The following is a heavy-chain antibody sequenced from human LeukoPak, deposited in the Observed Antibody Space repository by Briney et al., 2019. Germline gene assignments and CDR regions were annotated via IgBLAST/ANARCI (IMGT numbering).Heavy chain of an antibody. CDR3: AKDSGNSGWYVDN. J-gene: IGHJ4*02. CDR1: GFTFSSYW. CDR2: ISSSGVGT. Sequence: GGSLRLSCAASGFTFSSYWMHWVRQAPGKGLVWVSSISSSGVGTYYADSVKGRFTISRDNSKNTVYLQMNSLRAEDTAVYYCAKDSGNSGWYVDNWGQGTLVTVSS. V-gene: IGHV3-23*01. D-gene: IGHD6-19*01.